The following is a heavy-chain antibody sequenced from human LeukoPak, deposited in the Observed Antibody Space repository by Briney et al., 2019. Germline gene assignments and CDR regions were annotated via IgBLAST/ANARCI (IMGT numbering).Heavy chain of an antibody. CDR3: ARGRLMGSGLPAIDY. V-gene: IGHV3-48*01. J-gene: IGHJ4*02. D-gene: IGHD3-10*01. CDR1: GFTFSSYS. CDR2: IVSSSSTI. Sequence: GGSLRLSCAGSGFTFSSYSMNWVRQAPGKGLEWVPYIVSSSSTIYYADSVKGRFTISRDNAKNSLYLQMNSLRAEDTAVYYCARGRLMGSGLPAIDYWGQGTLVTVSS.